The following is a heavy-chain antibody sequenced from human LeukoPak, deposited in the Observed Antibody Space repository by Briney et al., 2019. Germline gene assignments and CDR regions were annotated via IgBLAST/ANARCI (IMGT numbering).Heavy chain of an antibody. V-gene: IGHV1-8*01. CDR2: MNPNSGNT. J-gene: IGHJ6*02. D-gene: IGHD3-9*01. Sequence: ASAKVSCKASGYTFTSYDINWVRQATGQGPEWMGWMNPNSGNTGYAQKYLGRVTMTRNTSISTAYMELSSLRSEDTAVYYCASRATKALTDYYKGMDVWGQGTTVTVSS. CDR3: ASRATKALTDYYKGMDV. CDR1: GYTFTSYD.